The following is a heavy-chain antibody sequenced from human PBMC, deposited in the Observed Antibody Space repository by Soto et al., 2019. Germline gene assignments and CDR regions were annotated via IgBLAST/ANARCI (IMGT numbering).Heavy chain of an antibody. J-gene: IGHJ4*02. CDR3: ARFPFDRSSWTNPRYFDY. V-gene: IGHV4-34*01. Sequence: QVQLQQWGAGLLKPAETLSLTCAVYGGSFSGYYWTWIRQPPGKGLEWIGEINQSGFTNYNPSLESRVTMSVDTSRNQFSLRLSYVTAADTAVYYCARFPFDRSSWTNPRYFDYWGQGTLVTVSS. CDR1: GGSFSGYY. D-gene: IGHD6-13*01. CDR2: INQSGFT.